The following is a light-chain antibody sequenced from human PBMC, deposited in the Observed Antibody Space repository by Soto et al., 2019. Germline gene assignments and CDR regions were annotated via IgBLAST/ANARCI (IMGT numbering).Light chain of an antibody. CDR1: SSDVGGYDY. J-gene: IGLJ3*02. Sequence: QSVLTQPPSASGSPGQSVAISCTGTSSDVGGYDYVSWYQQYPGKAPKLMIYEVSKRPSGVPDRFSGSKSGNTASLTVSGLQAEDEADYYCSSYAGSKNLMFGGGTKVTVL. V-gene: IGLV2-8*01. CDR2: EVS. CDR3: SSYAGSKNLM.